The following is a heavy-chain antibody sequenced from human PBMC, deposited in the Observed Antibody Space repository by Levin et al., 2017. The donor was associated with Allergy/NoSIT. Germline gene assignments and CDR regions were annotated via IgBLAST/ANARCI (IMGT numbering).Heavy chain of an antibody. CDR2: INPVTSDT. Sequence: ASVKVSCKASGFPHTGYYMHWVRQAPGQGLEWMGWINPVTSDTLYGEKFQGRVTMTRDTSLVTDYLDLTSLTSDDTAVYFCARANGWVGEKEDDYFDDWGQGTRVTVS. J-gene: IGHJ4*02. V-gene: IGHV1-2*02. D-gene: IGHD6-19*01. CDR1: GFPHTGYY. CDR3: ARANGWVGEKEDDYFDD.